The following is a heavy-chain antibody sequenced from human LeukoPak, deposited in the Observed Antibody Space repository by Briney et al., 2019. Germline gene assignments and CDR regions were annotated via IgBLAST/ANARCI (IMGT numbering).Heavy chain of an antibody. CDR1: KFIFSNYW. Sequence: PGGSLRLSCEASKFIFSNYWMSWVRQAPGKGLEWVAYIKKTGSETYYVDSAKGRFTITRDNARNSVFLQMNSLRAEDTAVYYCAREDGYCSGGNCYSYFDSWGQGTLVTVSS. CDR2: IKKTGSET. CDR3: AREDGYCSGGNCYSYFDS. J-gene: IGHJ4*02. D-gene: IGHD2-15*01. V-gene: IGHV3-7*01.